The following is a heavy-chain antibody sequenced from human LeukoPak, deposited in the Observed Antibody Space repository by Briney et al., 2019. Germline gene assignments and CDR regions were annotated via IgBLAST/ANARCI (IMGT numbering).Heavy chain of an antibody. Sequence: GGSLRLSCAASGFTFSSYWMSWVRQAPGKGLEWVANIKQDGSEKYYVDSVKGRFTISRDNAKNSLYLQMNSLRAEDTAVYYCAREYYYDSSGPSSYYFDYWGQGTLVTVSS. CDR1: GFTFSSYW. D-gene: IGHD3-22*01. CDR3: AREYYYDSSGPSSYYFDY. J-gene: IGHJ4*02. CDR2: IKQDGSEK. V-gene: IGHV3-7*01.